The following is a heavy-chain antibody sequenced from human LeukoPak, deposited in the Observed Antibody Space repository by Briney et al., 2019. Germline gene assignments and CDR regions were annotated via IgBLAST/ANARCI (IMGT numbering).Heavy chain of an antibody. D-gene: IGHD6-19*01. Sequence: ASVKVSCKASGYTFTGYYMHRVRQAPGQGLEWMGWINPNSGGTNYAQKFQGRVTMTRDTSISTAYMELSRLRSDDTAVYYCARDPAVAGGDAFDIWGQGTMVTVSS. CDR3: ARDPAVAGGDAFDI. CDR2: INPNSGGT. CDR1: GYTFTGYY. V-gene: IGHV1-2*02. J-gene: IGHJ3*02.